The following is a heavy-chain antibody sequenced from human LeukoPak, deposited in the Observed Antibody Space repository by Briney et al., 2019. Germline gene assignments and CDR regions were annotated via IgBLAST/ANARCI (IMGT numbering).Heavy chain of an antibody. V-gene: IGHV4-34*01. D-gene: IGHD6-6*01. CDR2: INHSGST. J-gene: IGHJ4*02. CDR3: VRGPPYSSSPRWAVDY. Sequence: SETLSLTCAVYGGSFSGYYWSWIRQPPGKGLEWIGEINHSGSTNYNPSLKSRVTISVDTSKNQFSLKLSSVTAADTAVYYCVRGPPYSSSPRWAVDYWGRGTLVTVSS. CDR1: GGSFSGYY.